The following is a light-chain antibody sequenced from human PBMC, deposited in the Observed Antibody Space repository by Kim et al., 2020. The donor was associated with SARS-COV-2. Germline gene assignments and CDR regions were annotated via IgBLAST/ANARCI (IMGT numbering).Light chain of an antibody. CDR3: QSYDSSLSVVV. CDR2: GNN. Sequence: RVTISCTGSSSNIGPTYDIHWYQHLPGTAPKLLIYGNNNRPSGVPDRFSGSKSGTSASLAITGLQAEDEADYYCQSYDSSLSVVVFGGGTQLTVL. V-gene: IGLV1-40*01. J-gene: IGLJ2*01. CDR1: SSNIGPTYD.